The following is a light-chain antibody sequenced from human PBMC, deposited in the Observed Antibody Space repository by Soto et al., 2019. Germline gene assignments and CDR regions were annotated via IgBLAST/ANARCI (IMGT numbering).Light chain of an antibody. CDR2: EVS. J-gene: IGLJ3*02. CDR1: SSDIGGYNS. V-gene: IGLV2-8*01. Sequence: QSALTQPPSASGSPGQSVTVSCTGTSSDIGGYNSVSWYQQHPGKAPKLMIYEVSKRPSGVPDRFSGSKSGNTASLTVSGLQDEDEADYYCSSYAGINNLVFGGGTKVTVL. CDR3: SSYAGINNLV.